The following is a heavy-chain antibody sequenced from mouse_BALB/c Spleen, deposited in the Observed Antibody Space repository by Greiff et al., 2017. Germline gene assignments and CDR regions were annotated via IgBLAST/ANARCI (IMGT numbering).Heavy chain of an antibody. J-gene: IGHJ3*01. D-gene: IGHD2-4*01. CDR3: ARSYYDYEFAY. CDR1: GYTFTSYY. Sequence: VQVVESGPELVKPGASVRISCKASGYTFTSYYIHWVKQRPGQGLEWIGWIYPGNVNTKYNEKFKGKATLTADKSSSTAYMQLSSLTSEDSAVYFCARSYYDYEFAYWGQGTLVTVSA. V-gene: IGHV1S56*01. CDR2: IYPGNVNT.